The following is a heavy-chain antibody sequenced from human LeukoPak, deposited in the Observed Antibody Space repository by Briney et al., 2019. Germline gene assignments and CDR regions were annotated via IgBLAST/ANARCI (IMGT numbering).Heavy chain of an antibody. CDR1: GYTFTSYG. CDR3: ARGKAVAGTFDY. D-gene: IGHD6-19*01. CDR2: ISAYNGNT. J-gene: IGHJ4*02. Sequence: ASVKVSCKASGYTFTSYGISWVRQAPGQGLEWMGWISAYNGNTNYAQKLQGRVTITADKSTSTAYMELSSLRSEDTAVYYCARGKAVAGTFDYWGQGTLVTVSS. V-gene: IGHV1-18*01.